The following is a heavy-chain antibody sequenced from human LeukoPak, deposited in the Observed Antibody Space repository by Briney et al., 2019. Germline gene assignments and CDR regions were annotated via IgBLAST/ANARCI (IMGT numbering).Heavy chain of an antibody. CDR3: ARGRQYYYGSGRPRAPFDY. CDR1: GGSFSGYY. Sequence: PSETLSLTCAVYGGSFSGYYWSWIRKPPGKGLEWIGEINHSGSTNYNPSLKSRVTISVDTSKNQFSLKLSSVTAADTAVYYCARGRQYYYGSGRPRAPFDYWGQGTLVTVSS. J-gene: IGHJ4*02. D-gene: IGHD3-10*01. V-gene: IGHV4-34*01. CDR2: INHSGST.